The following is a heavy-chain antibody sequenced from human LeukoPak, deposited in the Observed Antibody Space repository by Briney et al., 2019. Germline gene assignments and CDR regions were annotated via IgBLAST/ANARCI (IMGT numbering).Heavy chain of an antibody. V-gene: IGHV1-2*06. J-gene: IGHJ4*02. D-gene: IGHD3-10*01. CDR2: INPNSGGT. Sequence: ASXKVSCKASGYTFTGYYMHWVRQAPGQGLEWMGRINPNSGGTNYAQKFQGRVTMTRDTSISTAYMELSRLRSDDTAVYYCASQTYYYGSGSYSYWGQGTLVTVSS. CDR1: GYTFTGYY. CDR3: ASQTYYYGSGSYSY.